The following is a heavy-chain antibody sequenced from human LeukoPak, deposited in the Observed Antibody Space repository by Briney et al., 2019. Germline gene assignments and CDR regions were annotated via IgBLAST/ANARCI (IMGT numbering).Heavy chain of an antibody. V-gene: IGHV3-23*01. D-gene: IGHD5-12*01. CDR3: AKTSRRSSTYDSPFDF. CDR1: VFTFSSYA. CDR2: VRGSPPDT. J-gene: IGHJ4*02. Sequence: PGGSLRLSCATSVFTFSSYAMSWVRQAPGKGPEWVSAVRGSPPDTYYADSVEGRFTISRDNSKNILYLQMNSLRAEDTAIYYCAKTSRRSSTYDSPFDFWGQGALVTVSS.